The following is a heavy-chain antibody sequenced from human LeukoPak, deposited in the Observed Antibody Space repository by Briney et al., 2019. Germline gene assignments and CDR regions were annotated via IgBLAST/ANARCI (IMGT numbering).Heavy chain of an antibody. CDR3: ATSDPPSPT. CDR1: GDSISRYS. CDR2: TFKSGST. Sequence: PSETLSLTCIVSGDSISRYSWSWVRQPPGKGLDWITYTFKSGSTYYNPFLKSRVTISVDTSKNQFSLRLNSLTAADTAVYYCATSDPPSPTWGQGTLVTVSS. J-gene: IGHJ5*02. V-gene: IGHV4-59*01. D-gene: IGHD2-2*01.